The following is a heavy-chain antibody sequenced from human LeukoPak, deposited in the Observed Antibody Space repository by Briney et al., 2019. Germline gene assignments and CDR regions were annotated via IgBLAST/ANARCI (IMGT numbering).Heavy chain of an antibody. D-gene: IGHD6-13*01. Sequence: GASVKVPCKASGGTFSSYAISWVRQAPGQGLEWMGGITPIFGTANYAQKFQGRVTITTDESTSTAYMELSSLRSEDTAVYYCATVRKGIAAAEDIWGQGTMVTVSS. J-gene: IGHJ3*02. CDR2: ITPIFGTA. CDR1: GGTFSSYA. V-gene: IGHV1-69*05. CDR3: ATVRKGIAAAEDI.